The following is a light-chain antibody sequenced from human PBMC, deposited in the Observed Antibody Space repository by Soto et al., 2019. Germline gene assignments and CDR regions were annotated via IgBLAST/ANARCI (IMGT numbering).Light chain of an antibody. CDR3: QQYNNWPPLT. Sequence: EIVMTQSPATLSVSPGERATLSCRASQSVGSNLAWYQQKPGQAPRLLIYGASTRVAGFPARFSGSGSGTEFTLTISSLQSEDFAVYYCQQYNNWPPLTFGGGTKVEIK. CDR1: QSVGSN. CDR2: GAS. V-gene: IGKV3-15*01. J-gene: IGKJ4*01.